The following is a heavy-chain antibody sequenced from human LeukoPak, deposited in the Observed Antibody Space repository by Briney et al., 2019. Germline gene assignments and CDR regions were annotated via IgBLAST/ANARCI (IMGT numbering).Heavy chain of an antibody. V-gene: IGHV4-59*01. CDR2: IYYSGST. J-gene: IGHJ6*02. Sequence: PSETLSLTCTVSGGSISSYYWSWIRQPPGKGLEWIGYIYYSGSTNYNPSLKSRVTISVDTSKNQFSLKLSSVTAAGTAVYYWARVGVVGATTGGYYYYGMDVWGQGTTVTVSS. CDR3: ARVGVVGATTGGYYYYGMDV. CDR1: GGSISSYY. D-gene: IGHD1-26*01.